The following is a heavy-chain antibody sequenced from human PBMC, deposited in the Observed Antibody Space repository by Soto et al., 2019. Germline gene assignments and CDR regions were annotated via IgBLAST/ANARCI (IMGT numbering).Heavy chain of an antibody. CDR3: ARGGHVVVVTAALDY. V-gene: IGHV1-46*01. Sequence: QVQLVQSGAEVKKPGASVKVSCKASGDTFTDYYIHWVRQAPGQGLEWMGTVNPSGGHTTYAQHFLGRMTXPXXXSXXRLYMELTSLTSEDTAVYYCARGGHVVVVTAALDYWGQGTLVTVSS. J-gene: IGHJ4*02. D-gene: IGHD2-21*02. CDR2: VNPSGGHT. CDR1: GDTFTDYY.